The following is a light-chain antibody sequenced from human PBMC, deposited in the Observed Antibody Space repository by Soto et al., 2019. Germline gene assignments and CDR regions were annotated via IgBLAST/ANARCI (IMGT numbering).Light chain of an antibody. CDR2: EAS. J-gene: IGKJ4*01. CDR3: QQYDNLPQLT. CDR1: QDVGKH. V-gene: IGKV1-33*01. Sequence: DIQMTQSPSSLSASVGDRVTISCQARQDVGKHLNWYQQRPGKAPKILIYEASNLATGVPSRFSASGYGTHFTFSIRSLQPEDIGTYYCQQYDNLPQLTFGAGTKVEI.